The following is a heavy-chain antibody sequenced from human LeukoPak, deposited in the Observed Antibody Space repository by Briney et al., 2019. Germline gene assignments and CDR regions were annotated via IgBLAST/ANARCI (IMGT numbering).Heavy chain of an antibody. CDR3: VRIAAYYYDSSGKTNDVFDI. D-gene: IGHD3-22*01. CDR1: GDSMLGYY. CDR2: IYTSGNT. J-gene: IGHJ3*02. Sequence: PSETLSLTCSVSGDSMLGYYWSWIRQPAGKGLEWIGRIYTSGNTDYNPSLKSRVTMSVDTSRTQFSLKLTSVTAADTAVYYCVRIAAYYYDSSGKTNDVFDIWGQGTMVIVSS. V-gene: IGHV4-4*07.